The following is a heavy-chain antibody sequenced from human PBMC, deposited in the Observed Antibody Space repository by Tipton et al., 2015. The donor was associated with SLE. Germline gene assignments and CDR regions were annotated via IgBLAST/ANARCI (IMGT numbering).Heavy chain of an antibody. D-gene: IGHD6-13*01. J-gene: IGHJ6*02. V-gene: IGHV3-15*01. CDR2: IKSKTDGGTT. CDR3: TTVVTAAGTYYGMDV. CDR1: GFTFSNAW. Sequence: SLRLSCAASGFTFSNAWTSWVRQAPGKGLEWVGRIKSKTDGGTTDYAAPVKGRFTISRDDSKNTLYLQMNSLKTEDTAVYYCTTVVTAAGTYYGMDVWGQGTTVTVSS.